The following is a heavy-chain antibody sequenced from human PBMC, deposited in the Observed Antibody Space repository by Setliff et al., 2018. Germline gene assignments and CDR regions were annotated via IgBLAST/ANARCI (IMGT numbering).Heavy chain of an antibody. CDR3: ARSRRPRRLQSDFDH. D-gene: IGHD6-25*01. V-gene: IGHV3-48*01. CDR1: GFTFSSYN. CDR2: ISSSSGTI. Sequence: GGSLRLSCAASGFTFSSYNMNWVRQAPGKGLEWLSYISSSSGTIFYADSVKGRFSISRDSAKSSLFLQMNSLRGEDTAVYYCARSRRPRRLQSDFDHWGQGTLVTVSS. J-gene: IGHJ4*02.